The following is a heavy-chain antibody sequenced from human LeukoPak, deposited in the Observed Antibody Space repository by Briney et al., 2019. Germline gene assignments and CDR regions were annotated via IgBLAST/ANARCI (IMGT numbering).Heavy chain of an antibody. Sequence: SETLSLTCTVSGGSISTSSYYWGWIRQPPGKGLEWIGSIYYSGSTYYNPSLKSRVTISVDTSKNQFSLKLSSVTAADTAVYYCAREGESDCSSTSCVNWFDPWGQGTLVTVSS. V-gene: IGHV4-39*07. D-gene: IGHD2-2*01. CDR1: GGSISTSSYY. J-gene: IGHJ5*02. CDR3: AREGESDCSSTSCVNWFDP. CDR2: IYYSGST.